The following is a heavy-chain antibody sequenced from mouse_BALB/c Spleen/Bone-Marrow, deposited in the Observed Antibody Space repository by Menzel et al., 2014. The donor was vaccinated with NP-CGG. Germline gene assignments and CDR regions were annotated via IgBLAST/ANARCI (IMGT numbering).Heavy chain of an antibody. D-gene: IGHD2-10*01. Sequence: VHLVESGPGLVAPSQSLSITCTVSGFSLTSYGVHWVRQPPGKGLEWLGIIWAGGSTNYNSALMSRLSISKDNSKSQVFLKMNSLQTDDTAMYFCAIAYFGNYNYYFDHWGQGTTLTVSS. CDR3: AIAYFGNYNYYFDH. CDR2: IWAGGST. V-gene: IGHV2-9*02. J-gene: IGHJ2*01. CDR1: GFSLTSYG.